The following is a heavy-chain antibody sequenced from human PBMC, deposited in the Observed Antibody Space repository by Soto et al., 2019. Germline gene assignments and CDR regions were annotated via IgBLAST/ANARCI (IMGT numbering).Heavy chain of an antibody. Sequence: SVKVSCKASGGTFSSYAISWVRQAPGQGLEWMGGIIPIFGTANYAQKFQGRVTITADESTSTAYMELSSLRSEDTAVYYCAREGPLRGIRAAADFYYYYGMDVWGQGTTVTSP. CDR3: AREGPLRGIRAAADFYYYYGMDV. D-gene: IGHD6-13*01. J-gene: IGHJ6*02. V-gene: IGHV1-69*13. CDR2: IIPIFGTA. CDR1: GGTFSSYA.